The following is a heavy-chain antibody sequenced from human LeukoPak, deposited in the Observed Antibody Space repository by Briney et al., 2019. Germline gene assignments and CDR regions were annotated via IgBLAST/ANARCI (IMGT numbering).Heavy chain of an antibody. V-gene: IGHV3-64*01. CDR2: ISSNGGST. CDR3: ARGQNYDFWSGLFDP. J-gene: IGHJ5*02. D-gene: IGHD3-3*01. CDR1: GFTFSSYA. Sequence: GGSLRLSCAASGFTFSSYAMHWVRQAPGKGLEYVSAISSNGGSTYYANSVKGRFTISRDNSKNTLYLQMGSLRAEDMAVYYCARGQNYDFWSGLFDPWGQGTLVTVSS.